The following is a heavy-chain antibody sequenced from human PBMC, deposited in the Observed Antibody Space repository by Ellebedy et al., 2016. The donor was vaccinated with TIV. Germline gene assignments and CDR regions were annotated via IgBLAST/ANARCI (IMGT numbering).Heavy chain of an antibody. CDR1: GGSISSSSYY. D-gene: IGHD1-26*01. V-gene: IGHV4-39*07. CDR2: INHSGST. J-gene: IGHJ5*02. Sequence: SETLSLTCTVSGGSISSSSYYWGWIRPPPGKGLEWIGEINHSGSTNYNPSLKSRVTISVDTSKNQFSLKLSSVTAADTAVYYCARDHLYWENNWFDPWGQGTLVTVSS. CDR3: ARDHLYWENNWFDP.